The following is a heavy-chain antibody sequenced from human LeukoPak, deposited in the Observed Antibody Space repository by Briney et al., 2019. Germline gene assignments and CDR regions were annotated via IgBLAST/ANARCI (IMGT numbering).Heavy chain of an antibody. Sequence: PSQTLSLTCTVSGGSISSGGYYWSWIRQPPGKGLEWIGYIYYSGSTNYNPSLKSRVTISVDTSKNQFSLKLSSVTAADTAVYYCARGSSGWDYYYYGMDVWGQGTTVTVSS. CDR1: GGSISSGGYY. V-gene: IGHV4-61*08. J-gene: IGHJ6*02. D-gene: IGHD6-19*01. CDR3: ARGSSGWDYYYYGMDV. CDR2: IYYSGST.